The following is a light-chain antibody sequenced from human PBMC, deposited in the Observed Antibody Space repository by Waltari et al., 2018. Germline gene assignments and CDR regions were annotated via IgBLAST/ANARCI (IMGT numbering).Light chain of an antibody. J-gene: IGKJ4*02. CDR1: QGISNY. Sequence: DIQMTQSPSAMSASVGDSVTITCRAIQGISNYLAWLQQKPGKVPKRLISEASSLESGVPSRFSGSGSGTEFTLTISSLQPEDFATYYCLQHNTYPLTFGGGTKVEIK. CDR3: LQHNTYPLT. CDR2: EAS. V-gene: IGKV1-17*03.